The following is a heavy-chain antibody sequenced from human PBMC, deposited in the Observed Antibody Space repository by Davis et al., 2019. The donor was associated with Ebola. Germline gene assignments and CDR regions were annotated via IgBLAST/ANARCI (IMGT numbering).Heavy chain of an antibody. CDR2: INSDGSST. CDR1: GFTFSSYW. J-gene: IGHJ6*04. Sequence: GESLKISCAASGFTFSSYWMHWVRQAPGKGLVWVSRINSDGSSTSYADSVKGRFTISRDNAKNTLYLQMNSLRAEDTAVYYCARDAYYRPVVVITNGMDVWGKGTTVTVSS. CDR3: ARDAYYRPVVVITNGMDV. D-gene: IGHD3-22*01. V-gene: IGHV3-74*01.